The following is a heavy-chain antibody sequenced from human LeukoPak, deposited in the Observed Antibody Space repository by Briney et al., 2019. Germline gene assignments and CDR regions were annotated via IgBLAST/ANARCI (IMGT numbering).Heavy chain of an antibody. Sequence: GESLKISCKGSGYSFSSNWIGWVRQMPGKGLEWMGIIYGGDSETKYSPSFQGQVTISVDKSISTAYLQWSSLKASDTAIYYCARHDGYYYESSGYFVWGQGALVTVAS. J-gene: IGHJ4*02. D-gene: IGHD3-22*01. CDR2: IYGGDSET. CDR1: GYSFSSNW. V-gene: IGHV5-51*01. CDR3: ARHDGYYYESSGYFV.